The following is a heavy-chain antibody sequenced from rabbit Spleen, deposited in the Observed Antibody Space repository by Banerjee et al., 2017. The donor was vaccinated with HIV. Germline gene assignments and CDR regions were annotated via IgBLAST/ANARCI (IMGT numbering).Heavy chain of an antibody. Sequence: QLGEYGGDLVQTGASLTLTCTASGFDFSAYTFMCWVRQAPGKGLEWIGWMKIDSGITAYATWVNGRFTISSDNAQNTLHLKLRSLTAADTATYFCLREGFWGQGTLVTVS. V-gene: IGHV1S43*01. J-gene: IGHJ3*01. D-gene: IGHD5-1*01. CDR3: LREGF. CDR2: MKIDSGIT. CDR1: GFDFSAYTF.